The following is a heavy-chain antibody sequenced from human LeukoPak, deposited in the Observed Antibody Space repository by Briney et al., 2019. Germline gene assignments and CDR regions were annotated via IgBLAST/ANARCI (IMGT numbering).Heavy chain of an antibody. V-gene: IGHV4-59*01. CDR2: IYYSRST. J-gene: IGHJ4*02. D-gene: IGHD5-24*01. Sequence: SETLSLTCTVSGGSISSYYWSWIRQPPGKGLEWIGYIYYSRSTNYNPSLKSRVTISVDTSKNQFSLKLSTVTAADTAVYYCARGDIEMATITYDYWGQGTLVTVSS. CDR1: GGSISSYY. CDR3: ARGDIEMATITYDY.